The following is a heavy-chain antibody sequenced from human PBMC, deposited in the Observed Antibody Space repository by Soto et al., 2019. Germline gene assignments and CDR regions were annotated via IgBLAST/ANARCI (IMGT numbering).Heavy chain of an antibody. J-gene: IGHJ4*02. CDR1: GFTFSSYD. V-gene: IGHV3-13*01. Sequence: EVQLVESGGDLVQPGGSLRLSCGASGFTFSSYDFHWVRQATGKGLEWVSGIGTAGDTYYAGSVKGRFIMSRENAKNSLYLQMTSLRDGDTSVYYCIRGADGFDYWGQGTLVTVSS. D-gene: IGHD3-10*01. CDR3: IRGADGFDY. CDR2: IGTAGDT.